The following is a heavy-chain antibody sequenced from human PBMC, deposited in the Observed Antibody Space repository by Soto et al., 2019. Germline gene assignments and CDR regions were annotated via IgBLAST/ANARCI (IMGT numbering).Heavy chain of an antibody. D-gene: IGHD6-13*01. V-gene: IGHV3-33*01. CDR2: IWNDGNGY. CDR1: GFNFNNYD. CDR3: ARRQISPPTRGAASARGGMDV. J-gene: IGHJ6*02. Sequence: VQLVESGGGVVQPGRSLRLSCAASGFNFNNYDMHWVRQAPGKGLEWVAVIWNDGNGYYYANSVKGRFTISRDNSKNTLYLQMSSLRAEDTAVYYCARRQISPPTRGAASARGGMDVWGQGTTVTVSS.